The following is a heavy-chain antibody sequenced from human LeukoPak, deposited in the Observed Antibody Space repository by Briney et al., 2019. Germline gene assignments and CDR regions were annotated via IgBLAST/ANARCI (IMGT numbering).Heavy chain of an antibody. CDR3: AKANFPEYYYDSSGYDWFDP. V-gene: IGHV3-30*18. J-gene: IGHJ5*02. CDR1: GFTFSSYG. Sequence: GGSLRLSCAASGFTFSSYGMHWVRQAPGKGLERVAVISYDGSNKYYADSVKGRFTISRDNSKNTLYLQMNSLRAEDTAVYYCAKANFPEYYYDSSGYDWFDPWGQGTLVTVSS. CDR2: ISYDGSNK. D-gene: IGHD3-22*01.